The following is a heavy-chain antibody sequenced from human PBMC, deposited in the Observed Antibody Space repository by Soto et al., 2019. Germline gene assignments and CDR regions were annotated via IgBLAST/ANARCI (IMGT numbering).Heavy chain of an antibody. CDR2: ITSSGGTM. J-gene: IGHJ3*02. CDR1: GFTFSSYE. D-gene: IGHD5-12*01. V-gene: IGHV3-48*03. Sequence: GGSLRLSCAASGFTFSSYEMDWVRQAPGKGLEWVAHITSSGGTMYADSVRGRFTISRDNADNSLYLQMNSLRAEDTAVYYCTKEKSVMYSGYDAFDTWGRGTMVTVSS. CDR3: TKEKSVMYSGYDAFDT.